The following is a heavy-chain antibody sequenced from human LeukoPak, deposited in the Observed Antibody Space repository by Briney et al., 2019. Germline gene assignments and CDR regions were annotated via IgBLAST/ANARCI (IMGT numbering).Heavy chain of an antibody. CDR2: IYYSGST. J-gene: IGHJ5*02. CDR1: GGSISSSSYY. CDR3: ARGLTYYDFWSGYSQQPWFDP. Sequence: SETLSLTCTVSGGSISSSSYYWGWIRQPPGKGLEWIGSIYYSGSTYYNPSLKSRVTISVDTSKNQFSLKLSSVTAADTAVYYCARGLTYYDFWSGYSQQPWFDPWGQGTLVTVSS. V-gene: IGHV4-39*01. D-gene: IGHD3-3*01.